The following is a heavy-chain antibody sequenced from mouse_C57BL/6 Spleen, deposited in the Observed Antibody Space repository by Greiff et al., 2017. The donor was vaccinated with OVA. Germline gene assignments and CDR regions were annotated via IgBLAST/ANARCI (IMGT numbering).Heavy chain of an antibody. CDR3: ASAPHYYGSSYWYFDV. Sequence: ESGPGLVKPSQSLSLTCSVTGYSITSGYYWNWIRQFPGNKLEWMGYISYDGSNNYNPSLKNRISITRDTSTNQFFLKLNSVTTEDTATYYCASAPHYYGSSYWYFDVWGTGTTVTVSS. V-gene: IGHV3-6*01. CDR1: GYSITSGYY. J-gene: IGHJ1*03. D-gene: IGHD1-1*01. CDR2: ISYDGSN.